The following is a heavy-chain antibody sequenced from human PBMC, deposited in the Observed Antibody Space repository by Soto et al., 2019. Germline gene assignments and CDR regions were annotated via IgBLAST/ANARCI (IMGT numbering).Heavy chain of an antibody. CDR2: IIPIFGTA. Sequence: SVKLSCKASAGTFSIYSISWVRQAPGQGLEWMGGIIPIFGTANYAQKFQGRVTITADESTSTAYMELSSLRSEDTAVYYCARVVGYCSCVICPRSYYYGMDVWGQGTTVTVSS. CDR1: AGTFSIYS. V-gene: IGHV1-69*13. D-gene: IGHD2-15*01. J-gene: IGHJ6*02. CDR3: ARVVGYCSCVICPRSYYYGMDV.